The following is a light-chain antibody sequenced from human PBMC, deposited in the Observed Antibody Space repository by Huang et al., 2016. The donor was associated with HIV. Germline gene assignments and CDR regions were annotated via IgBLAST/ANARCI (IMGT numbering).Light chain of an antibody. Sequence: EIVLTQSPATLSLSPGESAPLSCRASQNISTYLAWYKPRPGQSPRILIYDASKRAVGVPTRFSGSGTGSAFTLTIIILEPEDFEVYYCQQRSEWLTFGGGTRVDI. CDR3: QQRSEWLT. J-gene: IGKJ4*01. V-gene: IGKV3-11*01. CDR2: DAS. CDR1: QNISTY.